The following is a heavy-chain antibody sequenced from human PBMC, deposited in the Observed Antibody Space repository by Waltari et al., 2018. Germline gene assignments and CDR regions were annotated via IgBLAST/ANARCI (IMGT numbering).Heavy chain of an antibody. V-gene: IGHV1-3*01. J-gene: IGHJ4*02. CDR3: ARGDFWSGYQYNFDY. CDR2: INAGNGNT. CDR1: GYTFTSYA. D-gene: IGHD3-3*01. Sequence: QVQLVQSGAEVKKPGASVKVSCKASGYTFTSYAMHWVRQAPGQRLEWMGWINAGNGNTKYSQKFQGRVTITRDTSASTAYMELSSLRSEDTAVYYCARGDFWSGYQYNFDYWGQGTLVTVSS.